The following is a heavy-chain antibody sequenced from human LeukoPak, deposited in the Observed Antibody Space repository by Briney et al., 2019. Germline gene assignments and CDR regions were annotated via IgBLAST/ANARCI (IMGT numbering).Heavy chain of an antibody. CDR3: VKDYRYGSGSYHFDY. J-gene: IGHJ4*02. CDR2: ISSSSSYI. CDR1: GFTFSSYT. D-gene: IGHD3-10*01. Sequence: PGGSLRLSCAVSGFTFSSYTINWVRQAPGKGLEWVSSISSSSSYIYYADSVKGRFTISRDNSKNTLYLEMNSLRTEDTALYYCVKDYRYGSGSYHFDYWGQGALVTVSS. V-gene: IGHV3-21*01.